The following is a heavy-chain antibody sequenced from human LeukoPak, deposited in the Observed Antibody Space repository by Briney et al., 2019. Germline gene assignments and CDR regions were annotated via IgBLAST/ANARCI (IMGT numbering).Heavy chain of an antibody. Sequence: ASVKVSCKASGYTFTSYYMHWVRQAPGQGLEWMGTINPSGGSTSYAQKFQGRVTMTRDTSTSTVYMELSSLRSEDTAVYYCARGGYDILTGYYKEVDYWGQGTLVTVSS. CDR2: INPSGGST. V-gene: IGHV1-46*01. CDR1: GYTFTSYY. CDR3: ARGGYDILTGYYKEVDY. D-gene: IGHD3-9*01. J-gene: IGHJ4*02.